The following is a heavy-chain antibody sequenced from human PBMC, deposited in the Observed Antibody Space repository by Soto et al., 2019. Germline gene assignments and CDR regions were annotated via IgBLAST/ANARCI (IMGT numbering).Heavy chain of an antibody. CDR1: GGSISSSSYY. Sequence: SETLSLTCTVSGGSISSSSYYWGWIRQPPGKGLEWIGSIYYSGSTYYNPSLKSRVTISVDTSKNQFSLKLSSVTAADTAVYYCARSLKGSYYYYMDVWGKGTTVTVSS. CDR2: IYYSGST. V-gene: IGHV4-39*01. J-gene: IGHJ6*03. CDR3: ARSLKGSYYYYMDV.